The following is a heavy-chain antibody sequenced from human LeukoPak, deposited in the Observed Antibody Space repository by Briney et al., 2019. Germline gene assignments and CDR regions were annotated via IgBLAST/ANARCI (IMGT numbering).Heavy chain of an antibody. Sequence: SVKVSCKASGGTFSSYAISWVRQAPGQGLEWMGRIIPILGIANYAQKFQVGVTITADKSTSTAYMELSSLRSEDTAVYYCARSYYDSSGSNWFDPWGQGTLVTVSS. J-gene: IGHJ5*02. D-gene: IGHD3-22*01. V-gene: IGHV1-69*04. CDR2: IIPILGIA. CDR3: ARSYYDSSGSNWFDP. CDR1: GGTFSSYA.